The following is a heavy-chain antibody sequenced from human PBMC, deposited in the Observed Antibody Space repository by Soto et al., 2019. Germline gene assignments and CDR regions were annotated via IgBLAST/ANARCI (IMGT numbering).Heavy chain of an antibody. J-gene: IGHJ5*02. V-gene: IGHV3-23*01. D-gene: IGHD2-2*01. CDR2: ISGSGGSA. CDR3: AKDPYSGVLVPVAIGFDP. CDR1: GFTFSNYA. Sequence: GGSLRLSCAASGFTFSNYAMTRVRQGPGKGLEWVSAISGSGGSAYYADSVKGRFTISRDNSKNTLYLQMNSLRADDSGVYYCAKDPYSGVLVPVAIGFDPWGPGTLVTVSS.